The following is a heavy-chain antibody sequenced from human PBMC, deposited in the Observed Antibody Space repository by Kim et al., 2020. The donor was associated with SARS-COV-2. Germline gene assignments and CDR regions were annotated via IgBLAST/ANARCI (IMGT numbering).Heavy chain of an antibody. CDR1: GFTFSDYA. CDR2: ISASGGSA. J-gene: IGHJ4*02. D-gene: IGHD2-15*01. V-gene: IGHV3-23*01. Sequence: GGSLRLSCAASGFTFSDYAMSWVRQAPGKGLEWVSTISASGGSAFYADSVKGCLTISRDNSKSALYLQLNSLRADDTAVYFCARWGGCSGGSCYLAYFDSWGQGALVTVSS. CDR3: ARWGGCSGGSCYLAYFDS.